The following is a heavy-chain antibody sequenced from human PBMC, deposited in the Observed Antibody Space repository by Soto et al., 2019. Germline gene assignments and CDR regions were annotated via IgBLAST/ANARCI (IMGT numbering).Heavy chain of an antibody. J-gene: IGHJ6*02. CDR1: GDSVSSNSAA. D-gene: IGHD6-19*01. V-gene: IGHV6-1*01. CDR3: ARDESSGWYTYYYYGMGV. CDR2: TYYRSKWYN. Sequence: PSQTLSLTCVISGDSVSSNSAAWNWIRQSPSRGLEWLGRTYYRSKWYNDYAVSVKSRITINPDTSKNQFSLQLNSVTPEDTAVYYCARDESSGWYTYYYYGMGVWGQGTTFTVSS.